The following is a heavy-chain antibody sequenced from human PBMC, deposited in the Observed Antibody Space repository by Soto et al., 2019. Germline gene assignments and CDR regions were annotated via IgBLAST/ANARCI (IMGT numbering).Heavy chain of an antibody. V-gene: IGHV4-39*01. J-gene: IGHJ4*02. Sequence: SETLSLTCTVSGISVSTIDYYWGWVRQPPGKGLDWIGNIYYSGSTFYNPSLRSRVTISVDTSKNQFSLKLNSVTAADTAFYFCAGSVVPASLNRDFYXWGQGTMVTVSX. CDR2: IYYSGST. D-gene: IGHD2-15*01. CDR1: GISVSTIDYY. CDR3: AGSVVPASLNRDFYX.